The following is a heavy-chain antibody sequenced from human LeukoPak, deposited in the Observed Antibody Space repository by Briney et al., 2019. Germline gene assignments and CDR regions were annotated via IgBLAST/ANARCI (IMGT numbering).Heavy chain of an antibody. CDR1: GGSISSGGYS. D-gene: IGHD3-22*01. Sequence: SQTLSLTCAVSGGSISSGGYSWSWIRQPPGKGLEWIGYIYHSGSTYYNPSLKSRVTISVDRSKNQFSLKLSSVTAADTAVYYCARGRYYYDSSGYRLTLFDYWGQGTLVTVSS. J-gene: IGHJ4*02. CDR3: ARGRYYYDSSGYRLTLFDY. CDR2: IYHSGST. V-gene: IGHV4-30-2*01.